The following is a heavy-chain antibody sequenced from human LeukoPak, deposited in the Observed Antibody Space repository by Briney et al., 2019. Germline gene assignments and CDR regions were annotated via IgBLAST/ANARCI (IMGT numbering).Heavy chain of an antibody. J-gene: IGHJ4*02. CDR1: GFTFTNAW. CDR2: IKSKNDGGTT. CDR3: IADLPTSAACAFDY. Sequence: PGGSLRLSCAASGFTFTNAWMSWVRQSPGKGLEWVGRIKSKNDGGTTDYAAPVKGRFSISRDDSKNTLYLQMDSLKTEDTAVYYCIADLPTSAACAFDYWGQGTLVTVSS. V-gene: IGHV3-15*01. D-gene: IGHD2-2*01.